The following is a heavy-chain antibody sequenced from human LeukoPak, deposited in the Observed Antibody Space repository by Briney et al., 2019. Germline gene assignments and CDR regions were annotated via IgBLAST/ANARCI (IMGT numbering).Heavy chain of an antibody. J-gene: IGHJ6*03. CDR2: IIPIFGTA. Sequence: SVKVSCKASGGTFTSYAISWVRQAPGQGLEWMGGIIPIFGTANYAQKFQGRVTITAHESTSTAFMELSSLRSEDTAVYYCARGAVNRYNWNDDNFYYYYMDVWGKGTTVTISS. V-gene: IGHV1-69*13. CDR1: GGTFTSYA. CDR3: ARGAVNRYNWNDDNFYYYYMDV. D-gene: IGHD1-1*01.